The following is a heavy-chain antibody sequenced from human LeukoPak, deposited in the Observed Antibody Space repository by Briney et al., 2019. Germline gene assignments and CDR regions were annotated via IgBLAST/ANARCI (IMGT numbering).Heavy chain of an antibody. CDR2: ISGSGGST. D-gene: IGHD3-3*01. CDR3: AKGSRRNFWSGYSDWFDP. CDR1: GFTFSSYA. Sequence: GGSLRLSCAASGFTFSSYAMSWVRQAPRKGLEWVSAISGSGGSTYYADSVKGWFTISRDNSKNTLYLQMNSLRAEDTAVYYCAKGSRRNFWSGYSDWFDPWGQGTLVTVSS. J-gene: IGHJ5*02. V-gene: IGHV3-23*01.